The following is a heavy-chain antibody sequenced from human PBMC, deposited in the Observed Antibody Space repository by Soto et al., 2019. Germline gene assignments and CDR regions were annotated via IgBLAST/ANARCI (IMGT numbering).Heavy chain of an antibody. J-gene: IGHJ4*02. CDR2: ISSTTNYI. Sequence: GGSLRLSCAASGFTFTRYSMNWVRQAPGKGLEWVSSISSTTNYIYYADSMKGRFTVSRDNAKNSVYLEMNSLSAEDTALYYCARESEDLTSNFDYRGQGTLVTVSS. V-gene: IGHV3-21*01. CDR1: GFTFTRYS. CDR3: ARESEDLTSNFDY.